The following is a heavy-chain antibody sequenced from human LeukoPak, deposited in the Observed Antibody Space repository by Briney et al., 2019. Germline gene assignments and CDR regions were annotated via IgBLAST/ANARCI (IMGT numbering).Heavy chain of an antibody. J-gene: IGHJ1*01. Sequence: PGGSLRLSCAASGFTFSSYSMNWVRQAPGKGLEWVSSISSSSSYIYYADSVKGRFTISRDNAKNSLYLQMNSPRAEDTAVYYCARGSALLLLTEYFQHWGQGTLVTVSS. D-gene: IGHD3-22*01. CDR2: ISSSSSYI. CDR3: ARGSALLLLTEYFQH. V-gene: IGHV3-21*01. CDR1: GFTFSSYS.